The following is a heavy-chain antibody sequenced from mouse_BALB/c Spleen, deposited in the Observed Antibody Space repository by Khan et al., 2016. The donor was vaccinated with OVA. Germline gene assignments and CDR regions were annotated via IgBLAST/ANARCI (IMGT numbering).Heavy chain of an antibody. J-gene: IGHJ2*01. Sequence: EVQLVESGPGLVKPSQSLSLTCTVTGYSITSGYGWNCIRQFPGNKLEWMGYIRYSGSTNYNPSLKSRISITRDTSKNQFFLQLNSVTTEDTATYYCARTARIKYWGQGTTLTVSS. CDR3: ARTARIKY. CDR2: IRYSGST. CDR1: GYSITSGYG. V-gene: IGHV3-1*02. D-gene: IGHD1-2*01.